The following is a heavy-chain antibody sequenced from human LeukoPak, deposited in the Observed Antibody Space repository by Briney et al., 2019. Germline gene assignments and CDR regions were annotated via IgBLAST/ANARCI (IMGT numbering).Heavy chain of an antibody. Sequence: SETLSLTCTVSGGSISSSSYSWGWIRQPPGKGLEWIGSIYYSGSTYYNPSLKSRVTISVDTSKNQFSLKLSSVTAADTAVYYCASGLKDYYDSSGYLYYWGQGTLVTVSS. CDR1: GGSISSSSYS. V-gene: IGHV4-39*01. D-gene: IGHD3-22*01. CDR3: ASGLKDYYDSSGYLYY. CDR2: IYYSGST. J-gene: IGHJ4*02.